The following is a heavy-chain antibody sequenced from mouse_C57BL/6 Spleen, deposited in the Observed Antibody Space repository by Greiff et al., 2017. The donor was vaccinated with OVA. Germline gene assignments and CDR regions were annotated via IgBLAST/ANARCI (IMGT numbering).Heavy chain of an antibody. CDR3: ARSRGVYGNPDAMDY. CDR1: GYTFTSYW. D-gene: IGHD2-1*01. Sequence: VQLQQSGAELVKPGASVKLSCKASGYTFTSYWMQWVKQRPGQGLEWIGEIDPSDSYTNYNQKFKGKATFTVDTSSSTAYMQLSSLTSEDSAVYYCARSRGVYGNPDAMDYWGQGTSVTVSS. J-gene: IGHJ4*01. V-gene: IGHV1-50*01. CDR2: IDPSDSYT.